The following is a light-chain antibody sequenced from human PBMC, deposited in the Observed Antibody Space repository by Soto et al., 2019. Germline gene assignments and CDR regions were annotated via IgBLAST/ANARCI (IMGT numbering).Light chain of an antibody. Sequence: DILMTQSPSSLSASFGDTVTITCGASQSISSHLNWYQQKPGKAPNLLMYTASNLQSGVPSRFSGSGSGTDFTLTISSLQPEDFATYYCQQSYSTPISFGQGTRLEIK. J-gene: IGKJ5*01. CDR1: QSISSH. V-gene: IGKV1-39*01. CDR3: QQSYSTPIS. CDR2: TAS.